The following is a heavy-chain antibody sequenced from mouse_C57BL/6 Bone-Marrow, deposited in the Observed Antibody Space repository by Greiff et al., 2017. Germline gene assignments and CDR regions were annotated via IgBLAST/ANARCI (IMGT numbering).Heavy chain of an antibody. D-gene: IGHD1-1*02. V-gene: IGHV1-63*01. Sequence: VQLQQSGAELVRPGTSVKMSCKASGYTFTNYWIGWAKQRPGHGLEWIGDIYPGGGYTNYNEKFKGKATLTADKSSSTSYMQFSILTSEDSAIYYCATGGSPAWLAYWGQGTLVTVSA. CDR2: IYPGGGYT. CDR3: ATGGSPAWLAY. CDR1: GYTFTNYW. J-gene: IGHJ3*01.